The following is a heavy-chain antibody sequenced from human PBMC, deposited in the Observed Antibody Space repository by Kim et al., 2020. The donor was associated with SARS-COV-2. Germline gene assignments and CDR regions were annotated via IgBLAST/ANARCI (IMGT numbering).Heavy chain of an antibody. CDR2: TYYSSKWYS. V-gene: IGHV6-1*01. D-gene: IGHD3-16*01. CDR1: GDSVSSNSAT. CDR3: AREGGRTYYMDV. J-gene: IGHJ6*03. Sequence: SQTLSLTCAISGDSVSSNSATWTWIRQSPSRGLEWLGRTYYSSKWYSDYAISVKSRITINSDTSKNQFSLQLDSVNPEDTAVYYCAREGGRTYYMDVWGK.